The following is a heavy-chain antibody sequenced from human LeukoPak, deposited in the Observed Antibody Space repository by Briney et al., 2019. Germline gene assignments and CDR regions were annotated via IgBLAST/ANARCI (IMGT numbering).Heavy chain of an antibody. CDR2: INPNSGGT. CDR1: GYTFTGYY. J-gene: IGHJ4*02. V-gene: IGHV1-2*02. D-gene: IGHD6-13*01. CDR3: ARFSSSWYGYYFDY. Sequence: ASVKVSCKASGYTFTGYYMHWVRQAPGQGLGWMGWINPNSGGTNYAQKFQGRVTMTMDTSISTAYMELSRLRSDDTAVYYCARFSSSWYGYYFDYWGQGTLVTVSS.